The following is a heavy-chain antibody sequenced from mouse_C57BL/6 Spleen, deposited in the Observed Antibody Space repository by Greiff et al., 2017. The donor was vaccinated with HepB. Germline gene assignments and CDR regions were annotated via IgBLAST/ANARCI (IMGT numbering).Heavy chain of an antibody. V-gene: IGHV1-63*01. D-gene: IGHD1-1*01. Sequence: VKVVESGAELVRPGTSVKMSCKASGYTFTNYWIGWAKQRPGHGLEWIGDIYPGGGYTNYNEKFKGKATLTADKSSSTAYMQFSSLTSEDSAIYYCARYTTVVAFDYWGQGTTLTVSS. CDR3: ARYTTVVAFDY. CDR2: IYPGGGYT. CDR1: GYTFTNYW. J-gene: IGHJ2*01.